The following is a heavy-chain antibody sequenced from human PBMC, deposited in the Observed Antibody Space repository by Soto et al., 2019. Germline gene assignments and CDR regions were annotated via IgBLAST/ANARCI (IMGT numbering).Heavy chain of an antibody. Sequence: ASVKVSCKASGYTFTSYYMRWVRQAPGQGLEWMGIINPSGGSTSYAQKFQGRVTMTRDTSTSTVYMELSSLRSEDTAVYYCARGRRIAVAGNWFDPWGQGTLVTISS. CDR1: GYTFTSYY. CDR2: INPSGGST. J-gene: IGHJ5*02. D-gene: IGHD6-19*01. CDR3: ARGRRIAVAGNWFDP. V-gene: IGHV1-46*01.